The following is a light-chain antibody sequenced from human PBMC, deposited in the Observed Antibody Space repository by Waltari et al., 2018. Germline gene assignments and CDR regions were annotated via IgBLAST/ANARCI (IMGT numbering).Light chain of an antibody. J-gene: IGKJ1*01. CDR2: KAS. CDR1: QSISSW. Sequence: DIQMTQSPSTLSASVGERVTITCRASQSISSWLAWYQQKPGKAPKLLIYKASYLESGVPSRFSGSGSGTEFTLTITSLQPDDFATYFCQQYDTFSATFGPGTTVEI. V-gene: IGKV1-5*03. CDR3: QQYDTFSAT.